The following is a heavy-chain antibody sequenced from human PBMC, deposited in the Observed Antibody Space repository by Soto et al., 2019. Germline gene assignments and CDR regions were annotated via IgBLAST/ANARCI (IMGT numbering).Heavy chain of an antibody. CDR2: ISWSSGSI. J-gene: IGHJ4*02. V-gene: IGHV3-9*01. Sequence: EVQLVESGGGLVQPGRSLRLSCAASGFTFDDYAMHWVRQAPGKGLEWVSGISWSSGSIGYADSVKGRFTISRDNAKNSLYLQMNSLRAEDTALYYCARVVGVWSGYLNYFAYWGQGTLVTVSS. D-gene: IGHD3-3*01. CDR1: GFTFDDYA. CDR3: ARVVGVWSGYLNYFAY.